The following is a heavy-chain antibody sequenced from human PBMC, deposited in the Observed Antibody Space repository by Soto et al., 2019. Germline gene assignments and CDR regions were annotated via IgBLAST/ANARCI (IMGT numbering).Heavy chain of an antibody. D-gene: IGHD3-10*01. CDR1: GGSSSAYY. J-gene: IGHJ6*02. CDR3: ARQKNSWFYGMDV. V-gene: IGHV4-34*01. CDR2: ISHSGAT. Sequence: SETLSLTCAVYGGSSSAYYWSWIRQPPGKGLEWIGQISHSGATDYNPSHKSRVSISGDTSKNQFSLILTSVTAADTAVYYCARQKNSWFYGMDVWGQGTKVT.